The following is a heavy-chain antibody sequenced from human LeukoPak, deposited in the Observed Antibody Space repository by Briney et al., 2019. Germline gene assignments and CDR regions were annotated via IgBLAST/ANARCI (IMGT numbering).Heavy chain of an antibody. Sequence: SETLSLTCTVSGGSISSYYWSWIRQPAGKGLEWIGRIYSSGNTNYNPSLKSRVTMSLDTSKNQLSLKLRSVTAADTAVYYCASGSSSWTSFDYWGQGTLVTVSP. CDR3: ASGSSSWTSFDY. D-gene: IGHD6-13*01. J-gene: IGHJ4*02. V-gene: IGHV4-4*07. CDR1: GGSISSYY. CDR2: IYSSGNT.